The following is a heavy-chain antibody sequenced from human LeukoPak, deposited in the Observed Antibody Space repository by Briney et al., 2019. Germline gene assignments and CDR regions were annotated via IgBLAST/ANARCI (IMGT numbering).Heavy chain of an antibody. V-gene: IGHV1-69*06. D-gene: IGHD2-15*01. CDR3: ARDRADIVVVVAATGDAFDI. CDR2: IIPIFGTA. CDR1: GGTFSSYA. Sequence: VASVKVSCKASGGTFSSYAISWVRQAPGQGLEWMGGIIPIFGTANYAQKFQGRVTITADKSTSTAYVELSSLGSEDTAVYYCARDRADIVVVVAATGDAFDIWGQGTMVTVSS. J-gene: IGHJ3*02.